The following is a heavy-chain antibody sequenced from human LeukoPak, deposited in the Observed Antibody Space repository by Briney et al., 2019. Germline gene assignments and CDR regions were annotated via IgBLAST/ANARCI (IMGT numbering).Heavy chain of an antibody. J-gene: IGHJ4*02. V-gene: IGHV1-69*05. Sequence: SVKVSCKASGGTFSSYAISWVRQAPGQGLEWMGGIIPIFGTANYAQKFQSRVTITTDESTSTAYMELSSPRSEDTAVYYCAREPSYYDSSGYYANHYYLDYWGQGTLVTVSS. CDR3: AREPSYYDSSGYYANHYYLDY. CDR1: GGTFSSYA. D-gene: IGHD3-22*01. CDR2: IIPIFGTA.